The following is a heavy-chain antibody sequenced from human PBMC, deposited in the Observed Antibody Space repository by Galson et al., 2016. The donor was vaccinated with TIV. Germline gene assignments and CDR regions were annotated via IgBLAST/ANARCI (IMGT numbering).Heavy chain of an antibody. Sequence: LSLTCTVPGYSINSHYFWAWLRQPPGKGLEWIGSFFHPGAVYYNPSLERRVTMSGDTSKNHFSLRLTSVTAADTAIYYCTRHIGGDFGDYVGQGILVTVSS. J-gene: IGHJ4*02. V-gene: IGHV4-38-2*02. D-gene: IGHD2-21*02. CDR1: GYSINSHYF. CDR3: TRHIGGDFGDY. CDR2: FFHPGAV.